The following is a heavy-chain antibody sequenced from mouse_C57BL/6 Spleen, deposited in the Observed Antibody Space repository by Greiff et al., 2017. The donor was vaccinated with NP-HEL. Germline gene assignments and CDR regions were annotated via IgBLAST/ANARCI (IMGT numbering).Heavy chain of an antibody. D-gene: IGHD2-5*01. J-gene: IGHJ1*03. CDR2: IDPSDSYT. Sequence: QVQLQQPGAELVKPGASVKLSCKASGYTFTSYWMQWVKQRPGQGLEWIGEIDPSDSYTNYNQKFKGKATLTVDTSSSTAYMQLSSLTSEDSAVYYCARWGAYYSNWRYFDVWGTGTTVTVSS. V-gene: IGHV1-50*01. CDR1: GYTFTSYW. CDR3: ARWGAYYSNWRYFDV.